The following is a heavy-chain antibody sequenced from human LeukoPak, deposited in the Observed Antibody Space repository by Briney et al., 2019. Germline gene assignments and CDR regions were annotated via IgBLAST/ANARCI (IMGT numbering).Heavy chain of an antibody. D-gene: IGHD4-17*01. CDR2: IYWNEDK. Sequence: SGPTLVKPTQTFTLTCTFSGFSLSTTGVGVGWIRQPPGKAPEWLALIYWNEDKHYSPSLKSRLTISKDTSKNQVVLTMTNMDPVDTATYYCARRPTARQYGDYFDYWGQGTLVTASS. CDR1: GFSLSTTGVG. CDR3: ARRPTARQYGDYFDY. J-gene: IGHJ4*02. V-gene: IGHV2-5*01.